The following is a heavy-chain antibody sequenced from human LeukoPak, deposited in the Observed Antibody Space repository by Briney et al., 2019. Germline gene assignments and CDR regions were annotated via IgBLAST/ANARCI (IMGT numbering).Heavy chain of an antibody. V-gene: IGHV5-51*01. CDR3: ATRGGDLDY. J-gene: IGHJ4*02. CDR1: GYSFNNYW. Sequence: GESLKISCKGSGYSFNNYWIGWVRQTPGKGLEWMGIIYPGDSDTKYSPSFQGQVTISADKSISTAYLQWNSLKASDSAMYYCATRGGDLDYWGQGTLVTVSS. CDR2: IYPGDSDT. D-gene: IGHD3-16*01.